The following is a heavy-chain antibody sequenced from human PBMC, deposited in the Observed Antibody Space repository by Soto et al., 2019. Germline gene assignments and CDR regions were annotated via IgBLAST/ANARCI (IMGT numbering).Heavy chain of an antibody. CDR2: ISGSGFGT. J-gene: IGHJ4*02. V-gene: IGHV3-23*01. CDR3: AKQGDTLSGWYDGGWDFDY. CDR1: GFTFSNYA. D-gene: IGHD6-19*01. Sequence: EVQLLESGGGLVQPGGSLRLSCAASGFTFSNYALSWVRQAPGKGLEWVSTISGSGFGTYYADSVKGRFTISRDNSKNTLYLQMNRLRAEDTAVYYCAKQGDTLSGWYDGGWDFDYWGQGTLVTVSS.